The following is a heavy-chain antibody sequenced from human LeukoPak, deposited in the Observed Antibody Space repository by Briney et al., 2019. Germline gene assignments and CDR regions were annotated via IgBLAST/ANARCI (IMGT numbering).Heavy chain of an antibody. CDR2: IYHSGRT. Sequence: SETLSLTCTVSGGSISSSSYYWGWIRQPPGKGLEWIGSIYHSGRTFYNPSLKSRVTISVDTSKNQFSLKLTSVTAADTAVYYCARSPIAATRIGAVYYMDVWGKGTTVTISS. D-gene: IGHD6-13*01. J-gene: IGHJ6*03. V-gene: IGHV4-39*07. CDR3: ARSPIAATRIGAVYYMDV. CDR1: GGSISSSSYY.